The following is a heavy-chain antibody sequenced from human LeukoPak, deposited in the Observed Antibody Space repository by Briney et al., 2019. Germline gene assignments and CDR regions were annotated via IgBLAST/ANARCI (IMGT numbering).Heavy chain of an antibody. Sequence: GASVKVSCKASGGTFSSYGISWVRQAPGQGLEWMGRVIPLSGIATYAQNFQGRVTIAADKSTNIVYMELSSLRSEDTAVYYCARDPLGPTLPDSWGQGTLVTVSS. V-gene: IGHV1-69*04. D-gene: IGHD3-16*01. J-gene: IGHJ4*02. CDR1: GGTFSSYG. CDR3: ARDPLGPTLPDS. CDR2: VIPLSGIA.